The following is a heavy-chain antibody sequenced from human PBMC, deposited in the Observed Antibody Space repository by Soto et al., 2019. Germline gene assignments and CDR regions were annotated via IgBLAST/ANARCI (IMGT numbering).Heavy chain of an antibody. CDR2: IYYTGST. Sequence: SETLSLTCSVSGGSISSHYWSWIRQPPGKGLEWIGYIYYTGSTNYNPSPKSRVTISVDTSKNQFSLNLSSLTAADTAVYYCARDGEVASNLHWVDLWGQGTLVTVS. CDR1: GGSISSHY. CDR3: ARDGEVASNLHWVDL. J-gene: IGHJ5*02. D-gene: IGHD5-12*01. V-gene: IGHV4-59*11.